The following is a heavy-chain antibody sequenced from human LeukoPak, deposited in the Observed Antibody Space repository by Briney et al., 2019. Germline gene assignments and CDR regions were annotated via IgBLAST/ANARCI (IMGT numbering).Heavy chain of an antibody. Sequence: GGSLRLSCAASGFTFSSYWMSWVRQAPGKGLEWVSYISSSSSTIYYADSVKGRFTISRDNAKNSLYLQMNSLRAEDTAVYYCARAYYYDSSGYYYPGAFDIWGQGTMVTVSS. CDR1: GFTFSSYW. D-gene: IGHD3-22*01. J-gene: IGHJ3*02. V-gene: IGHV3-48*01. CDR3: ARAYYYDSSGYYYPGAFDI. CDR2: ISSSSSTI.